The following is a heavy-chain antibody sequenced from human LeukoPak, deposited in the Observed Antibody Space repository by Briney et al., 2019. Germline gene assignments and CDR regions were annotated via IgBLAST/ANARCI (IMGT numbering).Heavy chain of an antibody. CDR1: GFIFSSYW. D-gene: IGHD2-15*01. Sequence: GSLRLSCAASGFIFSSYWMSWVRQPPGKGLEWIGEINHSGSTNYNPSLKSRILFSVDTSQNQFSLKLNSVTAADTAVYYCVREILYCSGGSCYRGPFDNWGQGTLVTVSA. J-gene: IGHJ4*02. CDR2: INHSGST. V-gene: IGHV4-4*02. CDR3: VREILYCSGGSCYRGPFDN.